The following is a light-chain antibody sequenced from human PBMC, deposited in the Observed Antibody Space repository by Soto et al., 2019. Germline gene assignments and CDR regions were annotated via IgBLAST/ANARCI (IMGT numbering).Light chain of an antibody. V-gene: IGKV1-5*03. CDR2: KAS. CDR3: QQYDIFSLT. J-gene: IGKJ4*01. CDR1: QSISSW. Sequence: DIQMTQSPSTLSASVGDRVTITCRASQSISSWLAWYQQKPGKAPKRLIYKASTLESGLPSRFSGGGSGTEFTLTISSLQPYDFATYYCQQYDIFSLTFGGGTKVEVK.